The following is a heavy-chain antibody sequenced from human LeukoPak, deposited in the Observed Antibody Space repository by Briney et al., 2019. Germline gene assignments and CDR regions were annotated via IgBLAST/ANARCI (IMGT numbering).Heavy chain of an antibody. J-gene: IGHJ6*04. V-gene: IGHV5-51*01. CDR3: ARRGDGYKLDV. CDR1: GYTFTSYG. D-gene: IGHD5-24*01. Sequence: GASVKVSCKASGYTFTSYGISWVRQAPGQGLEWMGIIYPGDSDTTDTRYSPSFQGQVTISADNSISTAYLQWSSLKASDTATYYCARRGDGYKLDVWGKGTTVTVSS. CDR2: IYPGDSDTTDT.